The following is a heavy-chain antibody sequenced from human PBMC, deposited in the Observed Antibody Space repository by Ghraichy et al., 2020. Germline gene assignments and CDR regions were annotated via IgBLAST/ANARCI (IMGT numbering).Heavy chain of an antibody. V-gene: IGHV3-7*01. CDR2: IKQDGSEN. CDR1: GFTFSSYW. Sequence: GGSLRLSCAASGFTFSSYWMSWVRKAPGKGLEWVANIKQDGSENYYVDSVKGRFTISRDSAKNSLYLQMHSLRVEDTAVYYCARGQLVPSYWGQGTLVTVSS. CDR3: ARGQLVPSY. D-gene: IGHD6-13*01. J-gene: IGHJ4*02.